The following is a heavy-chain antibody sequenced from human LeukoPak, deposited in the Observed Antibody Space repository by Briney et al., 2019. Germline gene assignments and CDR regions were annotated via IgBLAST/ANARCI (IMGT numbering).Heavy chain of an antibody. Sequence: TLSLTCTVSGGSISSGGHYWSWIRQHPGKGLEWIGYIYYSGSTYYNPSLKSRVTISVDTSKNQFSLKLSSVTAADTAVYYCASALSYGSGSYYNSEYFQHWGQGTLVTVSS. V-gene: IGHV4-31*03. CDR3: ASALSYGSGSYYNSEYFQH. CDR2: IYYSGST. D-gene: IGHD3-10*01. J-gene: IGHJ1*01. CDR1: GGSISSGGHY.